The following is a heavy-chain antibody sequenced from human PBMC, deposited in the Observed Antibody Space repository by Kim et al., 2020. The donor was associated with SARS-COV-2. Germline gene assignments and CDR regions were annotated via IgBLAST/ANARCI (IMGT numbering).Heavy chain of an antibody. CDR2: INSDGSST. V-gene: IGHV3-74*01. CDR3: AFKWELPSYYYYGMDV. CDR1: GFTFSSYW. D-gene: IGHD1-26*01. J-gene: IGHJ6*02. Sequence: GGSLRLSCAASGFTFSSYWMHWVRQAPGKGLVWVSRINSDGSSTSYADSVKGRFTISRDNAKNTLYLQMNSLRAEDTAVYYCAFKWELPSYYYYGMDVWGQGTTVTVSS.